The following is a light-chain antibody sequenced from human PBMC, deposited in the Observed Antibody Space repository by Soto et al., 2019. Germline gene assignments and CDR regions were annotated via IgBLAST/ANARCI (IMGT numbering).Light chain of an antibody. J-gene: IGKJ4*01. Sequence: EIVMTQSQATLSVSPGERATLSCRASQSVSSNLAWYQQKPGQAPRLLIYGASTRATRIPARFSGSGSGTEFTLTISSLQSEDFAVYYCQQYNNWPPLTFGGGTKVEIK. CDR1: QSVSSN. CDR3: QQYNNWPPLT. CDR2: GAS. V-gene: IGKV3D-15*01.